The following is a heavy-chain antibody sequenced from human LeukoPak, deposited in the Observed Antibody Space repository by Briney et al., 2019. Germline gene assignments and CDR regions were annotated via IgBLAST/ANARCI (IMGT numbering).Heavy chain of an antibody. CDR1: GFTLSSYA. CDR3: AKDLSYLVDY. CDR2: ISGSGGST. D-gene: IGHD1-26*01. Sequence: GGSLRLSCAASGFTLSSYAMSWVRQAPGKWLEWVSAISGSGGSTYYADSVKGRFTISRDNSKNTLYLRMNSLRAEDTAVYYCAKDLSYLVDYWGQGTLVTVSS. V-gene: IGHV3-23*01. J-gene: IGHJ4*02.